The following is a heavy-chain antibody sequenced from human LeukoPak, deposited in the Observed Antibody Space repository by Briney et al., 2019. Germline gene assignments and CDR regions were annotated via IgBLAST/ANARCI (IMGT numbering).Heavy chain of an antibody. CDR3: ASRFGSNYFDY. J-gene: IGHJ4*02. Sequence: GGSLRLSCAASGFTFSSYEMSWVRQAPGKGLEWVSYISSSGSTIYYADSVKGRFTISRDNAKNSLYLQMNSLRAEDTAVYYCASRFGSNYFDYWGQGTLVTVSS. CDR1: GFTFSSYE. CDR2: ISSSGSTI. V-gene: IGHV3-48*03. D-gene: IGHD3-3*01.